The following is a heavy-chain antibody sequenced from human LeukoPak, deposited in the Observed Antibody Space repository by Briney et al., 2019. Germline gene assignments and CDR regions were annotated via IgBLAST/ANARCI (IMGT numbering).Heavy chain of an antibody. Sequence: ASVKVSCKASGYTFTSYGISWVRQATGQGLEWMGWMNPNSGNTGYAQKFQGRVTMTEDTSTDTAYMELSSLRSEDTAVYYCAASIAVAGVGDYWGQGTLVTVSS. D-gene: IGHD6-19*01. CDR3: AASIAVAGVGDY. V-gene: IGHV1-8*02. CDR1: GYTFTSYG. J-gene: IGHJ4*02. CDR2: MNPNSGNT.